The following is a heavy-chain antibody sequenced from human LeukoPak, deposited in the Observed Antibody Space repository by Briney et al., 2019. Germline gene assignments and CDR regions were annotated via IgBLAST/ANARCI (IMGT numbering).Heavy chain of an antibody. J-gene: IGHJ3*02. Sequence: LTGGSLRLSYAASGFTFSSYAMNWVRQAPGKGLEWVSAISHSGASTYYADSVKGRFTISRDNSKNTLYLQMNSLRAEDTAVYYCAKSVAPYCSGGSCFDAFDIWGQGTMVTVSS. V-gene: IGHV3-23*01. CDR2: ISHSGAST. CDR1: GFTFSSYA. CDR3: AKSVAPYCSGGSCFDAFDI. D-gene: IGHD2-15*01.